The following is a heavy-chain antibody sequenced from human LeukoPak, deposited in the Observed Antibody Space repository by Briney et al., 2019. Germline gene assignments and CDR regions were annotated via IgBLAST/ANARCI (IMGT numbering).Heavy chain of an antibody. D-gene: IGHD3-3*01. CDR3: ASGPQYYDFWSGSEFYGMDV. CDR2: MNPNSGNT. J-gene: IGHJ6*02. V-gene: IGHV1-8*01. CDR1: GYTFTSYD. Sequence: ASVKVSCKASGYTFTSYDINWVRQATGQGLEWMGWMNPNSGNTGYAQKFQGRVTMTRNTSISTAYMELSSLRAEDTAVYYCASGPQYYDFWSGSEFYGMDVWGQGTTVTVSS.